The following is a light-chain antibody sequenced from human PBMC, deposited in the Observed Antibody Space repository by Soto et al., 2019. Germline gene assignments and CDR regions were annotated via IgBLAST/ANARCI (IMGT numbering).Light chain of an antibody. CDR1: QFVSSRS. Sequence: TQAPATLSVSPGESATLLCRASQFVSSRSLAWYQQKLGQAPRLLIYGASNRATGIPGRFSASGSGTDFTLTITPLEPEDFAVYFCQQYANSPITFGQGTRLEIK. J-gene: IGKJ5*01. CDR3: QQYANSPIT. V-gene: IGKV3-20*01. CDR2: GAS.